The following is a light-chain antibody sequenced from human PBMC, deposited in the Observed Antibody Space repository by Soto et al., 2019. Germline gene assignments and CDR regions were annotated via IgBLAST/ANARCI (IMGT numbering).Light chain of an antibody. V-gene: IGKV1-39*01. CDR2: DXS. J-gene: IGKJ1*01. CDR1: QSVSLY. Sequence: DIHMTQSPSSLSASLGDRVTITXRASQSVSLYFNWYQQEPGXPPKXXXADXSSLQRGGPSRLSGSRSVTDFTLTISSLQPEDFANYYCQQSQSTTRTFGQGTKVDIK. CDR3: QQSQSTTRT.